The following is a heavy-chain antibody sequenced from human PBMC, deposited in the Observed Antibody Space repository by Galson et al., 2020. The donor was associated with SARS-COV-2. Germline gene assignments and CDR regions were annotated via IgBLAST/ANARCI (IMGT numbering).Heavy chain of an antibody. V-gene: IGHV2-5*02. D-gene: IGHD3-10*01. Sequence: SGPTLVKPTQTLTLTSTFSGFSLSTSGVGVGWIRQPPGKALEWLALIYWDDDKRYSPSLKSRLTITKDTSKNQVVLTMTNMDPVDTATYYCAHRPRGVWFGELLNWGQGTLVTVSS. J-gene: IGHJ4*02. CDR1: GFSLSTSGVG. CDR3: AHRPRGVWFGELLN. CDR2: IYWDDDK.